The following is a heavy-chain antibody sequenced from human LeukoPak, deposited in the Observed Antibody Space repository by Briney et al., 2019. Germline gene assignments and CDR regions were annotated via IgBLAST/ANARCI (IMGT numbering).Heavy chain of an antibody. V-gene: IGHV3-53*01. D-gene: IGHD3-22*01. CDR1: GFTVSSNY. Sequence: PGGSLRLSCAASGFTVSSNYMSWVRQAPGKGLEWVSVIYSGGSTYYADSVKGRFTTPRDISKNTLYLQMNSLRAEDTAVYYCATGVSRGQYYYDSSGSGGQGTLVTVSS. CDR3: ATGVSRGQYYYDSSGS. CDR2: IYSGGST. J-gene: IGHJ4*02.